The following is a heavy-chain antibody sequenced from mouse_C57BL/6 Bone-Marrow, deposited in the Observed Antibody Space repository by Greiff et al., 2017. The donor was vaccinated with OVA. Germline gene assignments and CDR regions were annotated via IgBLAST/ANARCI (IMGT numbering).Heavy chain of an antibody. Sequence: VQLVESGPGLVQPSQSLSITCTVSGFSLTSYGVHWVRQSPGKGLAWLGVLWSGGSTDYTAAFIARLSISKDNAKSQVFFKMNSLQADDTAIYYCATAYDYGSNPDAKGDWGQGTSVTVSS. V-gene: IGHV2-2*01. CDR2: LWSGGST. J-gene: IGHJ4*01. D-gene: IGHD1-1*01. CDR3: ATAYDYGSNPDAKGD. CDR1: GFSLTSYG.